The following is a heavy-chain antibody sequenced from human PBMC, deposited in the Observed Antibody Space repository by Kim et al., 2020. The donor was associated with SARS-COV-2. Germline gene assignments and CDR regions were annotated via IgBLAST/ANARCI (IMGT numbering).Heavy chain of an antibody. J-gene: IGHJ6*02. CDR3: ARGHYYYYGMDV. V-gene: IGHV4-34*01. Sequence: YSPSLKSRVTISVDTSKNQFSLKLSSVTAADTAVYYCARGHYYYYGMDVWGQGTTVTVSS.